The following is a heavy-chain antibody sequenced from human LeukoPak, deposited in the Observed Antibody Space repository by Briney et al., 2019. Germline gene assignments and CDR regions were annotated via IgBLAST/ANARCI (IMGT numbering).Heavy chain of an antibody. CDR3: ARDGRGLDY. J-gene: IGHJ4*02. Sequence: SETLSLTCAVYGGSFSGYDWSWIRQPPGKGLEWIGEINHSGSTNYNPSLKSRVTISVDTSKNQFSLKLSSVTAADTAVYYCARDGRGLDYWGQGTLVTVSS. CDR1: GGSFSGYD. D-gene: IGHD3-10*01. V-gene: IGHV4-34*01. CDR2: INHSGST.